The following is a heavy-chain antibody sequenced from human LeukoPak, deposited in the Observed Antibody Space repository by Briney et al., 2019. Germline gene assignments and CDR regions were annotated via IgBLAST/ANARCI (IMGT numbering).Heavy chain of an antibody. Sequence: SETLSLTRALSGYSISSGYYWGWIRQPPGKGLDWIGSIYHSGSTYYNPTLKSPVTLSVDTSKNQFSLKLSSVTAADTDVYYCARVLYYAFWSGYSPFDYWGQGTLVTVSS. J-gene: IGHJ4*02. D-gene: IGHD3-3*01. CDR2: IYHSGST. CDR1: GYSISSGYY. V-gene: IGHV4-38-2*01. CDR3: ARVLYYAFWSGYSPFDY.